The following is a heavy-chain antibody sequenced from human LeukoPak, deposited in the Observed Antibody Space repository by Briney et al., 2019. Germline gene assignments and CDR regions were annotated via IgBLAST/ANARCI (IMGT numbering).Heavy chain of an antibody. D-gene: IGHD1-26*01. CDR3: ASPGGAYSGSHDY. V-gene: IGHV3-74*01. J-gene: IGHJ4*02. CDR2: INSDGSST. CDR1: GFTFSSYW. Sequence: PGGSLRLSCAASGFTFSSYWMHWVRQAPGKGLVWVSRINSDGSSTSYADSVKGRFTISRDNAKSTLYLQMNSLRAEDTAVYYCASPGGAYSGSHDYWGQGTLVTVSS.